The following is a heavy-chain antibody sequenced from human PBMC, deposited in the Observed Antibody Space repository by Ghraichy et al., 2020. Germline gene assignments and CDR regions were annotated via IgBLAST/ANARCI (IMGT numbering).Heavy chain of an antibody. Sequence: GGSLRLSCAASGFTFSDYYMSWIRQAPGKGLEWVSYISSSGSTIYYADSVKGRFTISRDNAKNSLYLQMNSLRAEDTAVYYCARDNYYDSSGYYSVGAFDIWGQGTMVTVSS. CDR1: GFTFSDYY. V-gene: IGHV3-11*01. D-gene: IGHD3-22*01. J-gene: IGHJ3*02. CDR2: ISSSGSTI. CDR3: ARDNYYDSSGYYSVGAFDI.